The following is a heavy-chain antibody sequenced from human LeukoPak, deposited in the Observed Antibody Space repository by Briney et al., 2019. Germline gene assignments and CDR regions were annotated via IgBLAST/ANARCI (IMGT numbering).Heavy chain of an antibody. V-gene: IGHV3-23*01. J-gene: IGHJ4*02. CDR2: ISGSGGST. Sequence: GGSLRLSCAPSGFTFSSYAMSWVRQAPGKGLEWVSAISGSGGSTYYADSVKGRFTISRDNSKNTLYLQMNSLRAEDTAVYYCAKDRTFGVVYYWGQGTLVTVSS. CDR1: GFTFSSYA. D-gene: IGHD3-3*01. CDR3: AKDRTFGVVYY.